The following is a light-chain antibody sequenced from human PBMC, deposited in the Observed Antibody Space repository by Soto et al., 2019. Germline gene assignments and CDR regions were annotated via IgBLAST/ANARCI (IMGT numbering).Light chain of an antibody. CDR2: EVS. V-gene: IGLV2-8*01. J-gene: IGLJ1*01. Sequence: QSVLTQPPSASGSPGQSVTISCTGTSSDVGGYNYVSWYQQHPGKAPKLMIYEVSKRPSGVPDRFSGSKSGNTASLTVSGLQAEDEPDYYCSSYEGSKRVFGTGTKLTVX. CDR1: SSDVGGYNY. CDR3: SSYEGSKRV.